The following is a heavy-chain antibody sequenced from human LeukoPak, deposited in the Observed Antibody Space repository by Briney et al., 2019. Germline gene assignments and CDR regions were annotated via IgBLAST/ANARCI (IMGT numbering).Heavy chain of an antibody. V-gene: IGHV1-2*02. CDR1: GYTFTGYY. Sequence: ASVKVSCKASGYTFTGYYMHWVRQAPGQGLEWMGWINPDSGGTNYAQNFRGRVTMTRDTSISTVYMELSSLRSGDTAVYYCAGAGYRGNYYYYFDFWGQGTLVTVSS. D-gene: IGHD1-26*01. CDR3: AGAGYRGNYYYYFDF. CDR2: INPDSGGT. J-gene: IGHJ4*02.